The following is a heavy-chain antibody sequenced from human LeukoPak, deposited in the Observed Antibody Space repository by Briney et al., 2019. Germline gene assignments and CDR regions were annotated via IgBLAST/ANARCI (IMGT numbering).Heavy chain of an antibody. D-gene: IGHD3-10*01. V-gene: IGHV3-74*01. CDR3: ARGGGLWFGELSPHDY. J-gene: IGHJ4*02. Sequence: GSLRLSCAAPGFTFSSYWMHWVRPAPGKGLVWVSRINSDGSSTSYADSVKGRFAISRDNAKNTLYLQMNSLRAEDTAVYYCARGGGLWFGELSPHDYWGQGTLVTVSS. CDR1: GFTFSSYW. CDR2: INSDGSST.